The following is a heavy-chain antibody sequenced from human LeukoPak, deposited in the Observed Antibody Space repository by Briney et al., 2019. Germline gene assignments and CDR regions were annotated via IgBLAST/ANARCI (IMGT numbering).Heavy chain of an antibody. V-gene: IGHV3-30-3*01. CDR3: ARISLWFGEFAFDY. J-gene: IGHJ4*02. CDR1: GFTFSSYA. CDR2: ISYDGSNK. D-gene: IGHD3-10*01. Sequence: GGSLRLSCAASGFTFSSYAMHWVRQAPGKGLEWVAVISYDGSNKYYADSVKGRFTISRDSSKNTLYLQMNSLRAEDTAVYYCARISLWFGEFAFDYWGQGTLVTVSS.